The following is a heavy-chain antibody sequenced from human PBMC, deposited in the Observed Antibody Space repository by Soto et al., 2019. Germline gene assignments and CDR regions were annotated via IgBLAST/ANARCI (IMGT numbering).Heavy chain of an antibody. CDR1: GFTFSSYW. CDR3: AKSLSAIPGDA. Sequence: EVQLVESGGGLVQSGGSLRLSCAASGFTFSSYWMSWVRQGPRKGPEWVANIKKDGSEIYYVDSVKGRFTISRDNAKSSLYLQMTSLRAEDTAVYHCAKSLSAIPGDAWGQGTLVTVSS. CDR2: IKKDGSEI. V-gene: IGHV3-7*05. J-gene: IGHJ5*02. D-gene: IGHD2-2*01.